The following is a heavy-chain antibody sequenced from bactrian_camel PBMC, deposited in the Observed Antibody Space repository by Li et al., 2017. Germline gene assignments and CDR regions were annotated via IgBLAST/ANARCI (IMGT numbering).Heavy chain of an antibody. Sequence: QLVESGGGSVQAGGSLRLSCVASAYTYSRSRNCMGWFRQAPGKEREAVAAISTGGLSTYYADSVKGRFTISQDNAKNTLYLQMNSLKPEDTAIYYCAAAKGLPDLLRGGYLSARSYNYWGRGTQVTVS. CDR1: AYTYSRSRNC. CDR2: ISTGGLST. CDR3: AAAKGLPDLLRGGYLSARSYNY. J-gene: IGHJ4*01. V-gene: IGHV3S28*01. D-gene: IGHD3*01.